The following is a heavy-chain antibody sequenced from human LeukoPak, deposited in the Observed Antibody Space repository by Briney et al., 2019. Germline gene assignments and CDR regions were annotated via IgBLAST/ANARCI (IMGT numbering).Heavy chain of an antibody. J-gene: IGHJ4*02. CDR3: ARATYYDILTGYSDY. Sequence: SETLSLTSTVSGGSISSGDYYWSWIRQPPGKGLEWIGYIYYSGSTYYNPSLKSRVTISVDTSKNQFSLKLSSVTAADTAVYYCARATYYDILTGYSDYWGQGTLVTVSS. V-gene: IGHV4-30-4*01. CDR2: IYYSGST. CDR1: GGSISSGDYY. D-gene: IGHD3-9*01.